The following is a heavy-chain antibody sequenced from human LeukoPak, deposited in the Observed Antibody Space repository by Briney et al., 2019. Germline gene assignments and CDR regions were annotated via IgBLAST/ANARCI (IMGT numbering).Heavy chain of an antibody. V-gene: IGHV4-30-4*01. CDR3: ARSSDYSTFDY. J-gene: IGHJ4*02. CDR1: GGSISSGDYY. CDR2: IYYSGST. D-gene: IGHD4-11*01. Sequence: SETLSLTCTVSGGSISSGDYYWGWIPQPPGKGLEWIGYIYYSGSTYYNPSLKSRVTISVDTSKNQFSLKLSSVTAADTAVYYCARSSDYSTFDYWGQGTLVTVSS.